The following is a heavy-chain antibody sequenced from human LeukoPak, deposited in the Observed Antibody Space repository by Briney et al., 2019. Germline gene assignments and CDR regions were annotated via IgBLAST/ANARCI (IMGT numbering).Heavy chain of an antibody. D-gene: IGHD2-2*01. CDR2: INPNSGGT. Sequence: ASVKVSRKASGYTFPGYYMHWVRQAPGQGLEWMGWINPNSGGTNYAQKFQGRVTMTRDTSISTAYMELSRLRSDDTAVYYCAIYCSSTSCRNRAFDYWGQGTLVTVSS. V-gene: IGHV1-2*02. CDR1: GYTFPGYY. CDR3: AIYCSSTSCRNRAFDY. J-gene: IGHJ4*02.